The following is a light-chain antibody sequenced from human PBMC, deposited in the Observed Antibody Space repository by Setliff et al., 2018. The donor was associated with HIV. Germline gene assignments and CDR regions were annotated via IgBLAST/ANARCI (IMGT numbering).Light chain of an antibody. CDR2: DVS. CDR3: SSYTISSTDV. V-gene: IGLV2-14*01. J-gene: IGLJ1*01. Sequence: QSVLTQPASVSGSPGQSITISCTGTSSDVGTYNAVYWYQQHPGKAPKLMIYDVSTRPSGVSNRCSGSKAGNTASLTISGLQTEDEADYYCSSYTISSTDVFGTGTKVTV. CDR1: SSDVGTYNA.